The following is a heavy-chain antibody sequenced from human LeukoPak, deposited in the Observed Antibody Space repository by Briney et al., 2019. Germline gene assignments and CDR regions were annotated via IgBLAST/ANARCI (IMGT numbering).Heavy chain of an antibody. CDR3: ARETGTTTYYYDSSGYYLDY. V-gene: IGHV1-24*01. D-gene: IGHD3-22*01. CDR2: FDPEDGET. CDR1: GYTLTELS. J-gene: IGHJ4*02. Sequence: ASVKVSCKVSGYTLTELSMHWVRQAPGKGLEWMGGFDPEDGETIYAQKFQGRVTMTEDTSTDTAYMELSSLRSEDTAVYYCARETGTTTYYYDSSGYYLDYWGQGTLVTVSS.